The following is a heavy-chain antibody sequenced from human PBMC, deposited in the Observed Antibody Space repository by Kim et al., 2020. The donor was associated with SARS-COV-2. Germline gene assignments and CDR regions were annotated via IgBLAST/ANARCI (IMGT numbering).Heavy chain of an antibody. CDR3: ARGRLVTAMVSLRGTYYFDY. CDR2: INHSGST. CDR1: GGSFSGYY. J-gene: IGHJ4*02. D-gene: IGHD5-18*01. V-gene: IGHV4-34*01. Sequence: ETLSLTCAVYGGSFSGYYWSWIRQPPGKGLEWIGEINHSGSTNYNPSLKSRVTISVDTSKNQFSLKLSSVTAADTAVYYCARGRLVTAMVSLRGTYYFDYWGQGTLVTVSS.